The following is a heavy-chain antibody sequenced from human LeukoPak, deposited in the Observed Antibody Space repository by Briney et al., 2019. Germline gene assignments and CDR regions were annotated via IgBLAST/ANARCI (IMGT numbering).Heavy chain of an antibody. J-gene: IGHJ6*03. V-gene: IGHV3-30*02. CDR2: IRYDGSNK. CDR3: ATDEEGSSWYKVIYYYYMDV. CDR1: GFTFSSYG. D-gene: IGHD6-13*01. Sequence: GGSLRLSCAASGFTFSSYGMNWVRQAPGKGLEWVAFIRYDGSNKYYADSVKGRFTISRDNSKNTLYLQMNSLRAEDTAVYYCATDEEGSSWYKVIYYYYMDVWGKGTTVTVSS.